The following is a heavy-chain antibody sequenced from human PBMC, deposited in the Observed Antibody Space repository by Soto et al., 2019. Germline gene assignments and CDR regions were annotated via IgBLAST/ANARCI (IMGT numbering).Heavy chain of an antibody. CDR3: AKGVVREPAYFDY. D-gene: IGHD3-10*01. CDR1: GFTFSAFA. J-gene: IGHJ4*02. V-gene: IGHV3-30*18. CDR2: ISYDGTNE. Sequence: GGSLRLSCTVSGFTFSAFAMYWVRQAPGKGLEWVALISYDGTNEDYAESVRGRFTISRDNSKNTLYLDMNSLSAEDSAVYFCAKGVVREPAYFDYWGQGTRVTVSS.